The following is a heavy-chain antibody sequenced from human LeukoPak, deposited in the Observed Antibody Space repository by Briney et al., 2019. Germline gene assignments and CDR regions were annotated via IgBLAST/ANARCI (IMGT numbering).Heavy chain of an antibody. Sequence: GGTLRLSCAASGFTFSSYGMSWVRQAPGKGLEWVSCISSSSTYIYYADSVKGRFTISRDNAKNSLYLQMNSLRAEDTAVYYCARAHNWKYGTFDYWGQGTLVTVSS. CDR1: GFTFSSYG. J-gene: IGHJ4*02. V-gene: IGHV3-21*01. CDR3: ARAHNWKYGTFDY. CDR2: ISSSSTYI. D-gene: IGHD1-7*01.